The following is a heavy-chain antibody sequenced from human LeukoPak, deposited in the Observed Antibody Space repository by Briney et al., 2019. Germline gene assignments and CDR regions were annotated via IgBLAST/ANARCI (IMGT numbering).Heavy chain of an antibody. CDR3: ARGEYVISGYRNDAFDI. J-gene: IGHJ3*02. V-gene: IGHV1-2*02. D-gene: IGHD3-22*01. CDR1: GYTVTDYY. CDR2: INPYSGGT. Sequence: ASVKVPCKASGYTVTDYYIHWVRQAPGQRLEWMGWINPYSGGTKYARKFQGRVTMTRDTSSSTAYMEITRLRSDDTAVYYCARGEYVISGYRNDAFDIWGQGTMVTVSS.